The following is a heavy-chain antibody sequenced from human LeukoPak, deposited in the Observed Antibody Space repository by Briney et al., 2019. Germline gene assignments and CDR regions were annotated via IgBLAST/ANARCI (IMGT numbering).Heavy chain of an antibody. Sequence: SETLSLTCAVYGGSFSGYYWSWIRQPPGKGLEWIGEINHSGSTNYYPSLKSRVTISVDTSKNQFSLKLSSVTAADTAVYYCARGRRGYYDSSGYQYYFDYWGQGTLVTVSS. D-gene: IGHD3-22*01. V-gene: IGHV4-34*01. J-gene: IGHJ4*02. CDR3: ARGRRGYYDSSGYQYYFDY. CDR1: GGSFSGYY. CDR2: INHSGST.